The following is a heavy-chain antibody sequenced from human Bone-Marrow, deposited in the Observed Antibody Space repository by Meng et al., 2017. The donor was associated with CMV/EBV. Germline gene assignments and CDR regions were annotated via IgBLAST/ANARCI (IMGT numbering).Heavy chain of an antibody. J-gene: IGHJ2*01. CDR1: FTFSSYA. CDR3: AKKMCSGGSCYWGYFDL. Sequence: FTFSSYAMSWVRQAPGKGLEWVSAISGSGGSTYYAASVKGRFTISRDNSKNTLYLQMNSLRAEDTAVYYCAKKMCSGGSCYWGYFDLWGRGTLVTVSS. V-gene: IGHV3-23*01. D-gene: IGHD2-15*01. CDR2: ISGSGGST.